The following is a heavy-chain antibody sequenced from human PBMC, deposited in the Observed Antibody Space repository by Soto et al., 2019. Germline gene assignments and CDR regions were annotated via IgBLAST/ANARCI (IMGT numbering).Heavy chain of an antibody. D-gene: IGHD2-15*01. CDR2: VSVGGST. CDR1: GFTFSSYA. J-gene: IGHJ4*02. Sequence: DVQLLESGGGLVQPAASLRLSCAASGFTFSSYAMGWVRQGPGKGVEWVAVVSVGGSTHYADSVRGRFTISRDNSKNTLSLQMNSLTAEDTAVYFCAKSRGAGGHFDYWGQGALVTVSS. CDR3: AKSRGAGGHFDY. V-gene: IGHV3-23*01.